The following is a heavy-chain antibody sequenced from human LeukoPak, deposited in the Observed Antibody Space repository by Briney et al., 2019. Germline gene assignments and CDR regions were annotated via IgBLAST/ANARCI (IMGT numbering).Heavy chain of an antibody. CDR3: ARDGVEPAAGNHYNWFAP. CDR2: MNPNTGNT. CDR1: GYTFTNYD. D-gene: IGHD2-2*01. Sequence: ASVKVSCKASGYTFTNYDINWARQAPGQGLEWLVWMNPNTGNTGYPQKFRGRVIMTRNTSTSTAYMELSSLKSDDTAIYYCARDGVEPAAGNHYNWFAPWGQGTLVTVSS. V-gene: IGHV1-8*02. J-gene: IGHJ5*02.